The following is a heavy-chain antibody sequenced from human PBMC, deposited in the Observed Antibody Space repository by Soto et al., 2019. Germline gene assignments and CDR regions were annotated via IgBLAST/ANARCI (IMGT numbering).Heavy chain of an antibody. Sequence: QLQLQESGPGLVKPSETLSLTCTVSGGSISSSSYYWGWIRQPPGKGLEWIGSIYYSGSTYYNPSLKSRVTISVDTSKNQFSLKLSSVTAADTAVYYCARQGGLEDFGVVTYWFDPWGQGTLVTVSS. V-gene: IGHV4-39*01. CDR3: ARQGGLEDFGVVTYWFDP. J-gene: IGHJ5*02. CDR2: IYYSGST. D-gene: IGHD3-3*01. CDR1: GGSISSSSYY.